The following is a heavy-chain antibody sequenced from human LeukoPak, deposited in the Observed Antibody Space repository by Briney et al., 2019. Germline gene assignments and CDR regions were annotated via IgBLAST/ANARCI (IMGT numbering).Heavy chain of an antibody. CDR2: ISAYIGNT. V-gene: IGHV1-18*01. CDR3: ARDFETVWYSSSWFVDY. D-gene: IGHD6-13*01. J-gene: IGHJ4*02. Sequence: ASVKVSCQASGYTFTSYGISWVRQAPGQGLEWMGWISAYIGNTNYAQKLQGRVTMTTDTSTSTAYMELRSLRSDDTAVYYCARDFETVWYSSSWFVDYWGQGTLVTVSS. CDR1: GYTFTSYG.